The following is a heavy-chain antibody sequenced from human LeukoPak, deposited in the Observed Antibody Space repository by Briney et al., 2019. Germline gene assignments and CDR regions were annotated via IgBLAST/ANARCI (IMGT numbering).Heavy chain of an antibody. D-gene: IGHD6-19*01. CDR3: ATSKIAVAGAFDY. J-gene: IGHJ4*02. Sequence: GGSLRLSCAASGFTVSSNYTSWVRQAPGKGLEWVSVIYSGGNTHYADSVKGRFTISRDNSKNTLYLQMNTLRAEDTAVYYCATSKIAVAGAFDYWGQGTLVTVSS. V-gene: IGHV3-66*01. CDR1: GFTVSSNY. CDR2: IYSGGNT.